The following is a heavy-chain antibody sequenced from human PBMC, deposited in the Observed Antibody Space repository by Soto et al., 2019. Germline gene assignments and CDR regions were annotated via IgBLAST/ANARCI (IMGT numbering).Heavy chain of an antibody. D-gene: IGHD7-27*01. J-gene: IGHJ6*02. CDR3: ARDETGDSYYYYYGMDV. Sequence: QVQLVQSGAEVKKPGSSVKVSCKASGGTFNTYNINWVRQAPGQGLEWMGGILPIFGTTNYGQRFQGRVTITADVSTRTAYMELSSLRSEDTAVYYCARDETGDSYYYYYGMDVWGQGTTVTVTS. CDR2: ILPIFGTT. CDR1: GGTFNTYN. V-gene: IGHV1-69*01.